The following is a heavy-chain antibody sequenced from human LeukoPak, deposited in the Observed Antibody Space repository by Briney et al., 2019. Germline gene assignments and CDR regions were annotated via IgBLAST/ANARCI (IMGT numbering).Heavy chain of an antibody. D-gene: IGHD1-1*01. CDR3: ARDFGYNWKANWFDP. CDR2: FDPEDGET. V-gene: IGHV1-24*01. CDR1: GYTLTELS. Sequence: GASVKVSCKVSGYTLTELSMHWVRQAPGKGLEWMGGFDPEDGETIYAQKFQGRVTMTNDMSTSTVYMELSSLRSEDTAVYYCARDFGYNWKANWFDPWGQGTLVTVS. J-gene: IGHJ5*02.